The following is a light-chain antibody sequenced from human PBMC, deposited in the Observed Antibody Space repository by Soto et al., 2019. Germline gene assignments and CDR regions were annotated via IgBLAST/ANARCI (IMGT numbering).Light chain of an antibody. CDR1: KSVGST. CDR2: GES. Sequence: STATLSVSPGEGATLSCRSSKSVGSTLDWYQQKPGQSPRLLIYGESTRATGIPARFIGSGSGGAVTLPSSSLQSDDLAVYYRQQYNSWPPAYTFCQGTKLEIK. J-gene: IGKJ2*01. CDR3: QQYNSWPPAYT. V-gene: IGKV3-15*01.